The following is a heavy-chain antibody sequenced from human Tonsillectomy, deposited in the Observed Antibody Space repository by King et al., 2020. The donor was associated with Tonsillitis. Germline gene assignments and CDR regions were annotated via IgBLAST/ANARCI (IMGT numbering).Heavy chain of an antibody. CDR3: ARHYYGSGGWFDP. CDR2: ISYTGST. J-gene: IGHJ5*02. V-gene: IGHV4-59*01. CDR1: GDSISSYY. D-gene: IGHD3-10*01. Sequence: QLQESGPGLVKPSETLSLTCTVSGDSISSYYWSWIRQPPGKGLEWIGCISYTGSTNYNPSLRSRLTISVDTSKNQLSLKLNSLTAADTAVYYCARHYYGSGGWFDPWGQGTLVTVSS.